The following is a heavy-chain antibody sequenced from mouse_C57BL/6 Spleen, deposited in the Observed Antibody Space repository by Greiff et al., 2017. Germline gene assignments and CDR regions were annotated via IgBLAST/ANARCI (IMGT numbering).Heavy chain of an antibody. CDR1: GYTFTSYW. D-gene: IGHD2-4*01. CDR2: IHPNSGST. Sequence: QVQLQQPGAELVKPGASVKLSCKASGYTFTSYWMHWVKQRPGQGLEWIGMIHPNSGSTNYNEKFKSKATLTVDKSSSTAYMQLSSLTSEDSAVYYCARSRDYDYFDDWGQGTTLTVSS. J-gene: IGHJ2*01. CDR3: ARSRDYDYFDD. V-gene: IGHV1-64*01.